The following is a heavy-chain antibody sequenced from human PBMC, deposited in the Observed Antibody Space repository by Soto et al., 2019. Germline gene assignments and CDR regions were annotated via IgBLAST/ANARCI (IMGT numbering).Heavy chain of an antibody. D-gene: IGHD1-26*01. V-gene: IGHV1-18*01. CDR2: ISTHNGKT. J-gene: IGHJ3*02. Sequence: QVELMQSGGEVKRPGASVKVSCKSSRYTFTSHGISWVRQAPGKGLEWRGWISTHNGKTDSAQKFQCRVTTTAETRTNTAYMELRRLRSDDTAVYYCARLLTEGATFREDAFDIWRQGTKVTVS. CDR3: ARLLTEGATFREDAFDI. CDR1: RYTFTSHG.